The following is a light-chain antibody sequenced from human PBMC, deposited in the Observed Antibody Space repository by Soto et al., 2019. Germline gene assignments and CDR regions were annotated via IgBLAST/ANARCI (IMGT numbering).Light chain of an antibody. CDR1: QGIRTD. CDR2: GAS. V-gene: IGKV1-6*01. J-gene: IGKJ1*01. Sequence: AIHMTQSPSSLSASVGASILITCRARQGIRTDLGWYQQKPGKAPVLLISGASDLQSGVSSRFSGRGSGTEFTLTISSLQPEDLATYYCLHDYDYPLTFGPGTKVDI. CDR3: LHDYDYPLT.